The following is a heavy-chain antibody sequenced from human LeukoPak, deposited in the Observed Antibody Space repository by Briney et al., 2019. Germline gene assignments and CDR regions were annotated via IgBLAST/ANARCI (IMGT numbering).Heavy chain of an antibody. CDR3: ARGDLDTAMVRRYYFGY. CDR1: GFTFSSYS. CDR2: ISSGSSYI. V-gene: IGHV3-21*01. Sequence: GGSLRLSCAASGFTFSSYSMNWVRQAPGKGLEWVSSISSGSSYIYYADSVKGRFTISRDNAKNSLYLQMNSLRAEDTAVYYCARGDLDTAMVRRYYFGYWGQGTLVTVSS. D-gene: IGHD5-18*01. J-gene: IGHJ4*02.